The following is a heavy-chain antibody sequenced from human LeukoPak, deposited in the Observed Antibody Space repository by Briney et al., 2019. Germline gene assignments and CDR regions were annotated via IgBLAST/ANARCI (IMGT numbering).Heavy chain of an antibody. CDR1: GGSISSYY. CDR2: IYYSGST. CDR3: AREVVPAAFWRSPLRGWFDP. Sequence: SETLSLTCTVSGGSISSYYWSWIRQPLGKGLEWIGYIYYSGSTNYNPSLKSRVTISVDTSKNQFSLKLSSVTAADTAVYYCAREVVPAAFWRSPLRGWFDPWGQGTLVTVSS. V-gene: IGHV4-59*01. D-gene: IGHD2-2*01. J-gene: IGHJ5*02.